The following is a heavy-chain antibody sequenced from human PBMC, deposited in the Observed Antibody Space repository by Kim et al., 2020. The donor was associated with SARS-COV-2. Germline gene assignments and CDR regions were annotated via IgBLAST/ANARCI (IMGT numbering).Heavy chain of an antibody. V-gene: IGHV4-31*03. CDR2: IYYSGST. CDR1: GGSISSGGYY. CDR3: ASGLLNYDILTGYPHNWFDP. D-gene: IGHD3-9*01. Sequence: SETLSLTCTVSGGSISSGGYYWSWIRQHPGKGLEWIGYIYYSGSTYYNPSLKSRVTISVDTSKNQFSLKLSSVTAADTAVYYCASGLLNYDILTGYPHNWFDPWGQGTLVTVSS. J-gene: IGHJ5*02.